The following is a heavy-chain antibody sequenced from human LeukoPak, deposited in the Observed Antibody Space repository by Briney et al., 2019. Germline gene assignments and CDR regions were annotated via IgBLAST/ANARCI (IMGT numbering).Heavy chain of an antibody. D-gene: IGHD5-24*01. CDR3: VSDRSDGGYAESNGYPTFDL. V-gene: IGHV1-24*01. CDR2: LDPEYVET. J-gene: IGHJ2*01. Sequence: GASVKVSCKVSGYALSESSIHWVRQTPGEGFEWMGGLDPEYVETTYAQKFRGRVTMTEDTSTDTAYMELINLRSDDTAVYYCVSDRSDGGYAESNGYPTFDLWGRGTLVTVSP. CDR1: GYALSESS.